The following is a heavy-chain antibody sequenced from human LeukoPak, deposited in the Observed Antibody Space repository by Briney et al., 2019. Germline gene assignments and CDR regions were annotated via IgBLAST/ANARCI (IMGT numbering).Heavy chain of an antibody. CDR1: GGSFSGYY. Sequence: SETLSLTCAVYGGSFSGYYWSWIRQPPGKGLEWIGEINHSGSTNYNPSLKSRVTISVDTSKNQFSLKLSSVTAADTAVYYCATISSGLSYWGQGTLVTVSS. CDR3: ATISSGLSY. D-gene: IGHD6-19*01. CDR2: INHSGST. V-gene: IGHV4-34*01. J-gene: IGHJ4*02.